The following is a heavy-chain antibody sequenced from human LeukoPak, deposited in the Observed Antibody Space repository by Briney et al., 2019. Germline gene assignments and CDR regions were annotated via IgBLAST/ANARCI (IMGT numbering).Heavy chain of an antibody. V-gene: IGHV4-39*01. CDR2: IYYHENT. D-gene: IGHD1-1*01. CDR3: ARRAYSAAYWKHFDY. Sequence: PSETLSLTCTVPGGSISSSSDYWGWIRQAPGKGLEWIGSIYYHENTYYNSSLKSRVTISVDTSKNQFSLKLSSVTAADTAVYFCARRAYSAAYWKHFDYWGQGTLVTVSS. CDR1: GGSISSSSDY. J-gene: IGHJ4*02.